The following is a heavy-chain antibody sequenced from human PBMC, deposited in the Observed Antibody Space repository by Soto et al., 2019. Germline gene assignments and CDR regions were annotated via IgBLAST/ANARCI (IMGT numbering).Heavy chain of an antibody. CDR2: ISDYNGNT. V-gene: IGHV1-18*01. CDR3: ARDGYYGSGSYGMDV. CDR1: GYTFNNYG. D-gene: IGHD3-10*01. J-gene: IGHJ6*02. Sequence: QVQLVQSGSEVKKPGASVKVSCKTSGYTFNNYGISWVRQAPGQGLEWMGWISDYNGNTNYPQKSQGRVTMTTDTSXXTDYMVLTSLRPDDKAVDYCARDGYYGSGSYGMDVWGRGTTVTVSS.